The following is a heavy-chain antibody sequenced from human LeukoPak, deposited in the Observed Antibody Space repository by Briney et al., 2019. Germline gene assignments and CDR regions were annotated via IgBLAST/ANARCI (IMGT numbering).Heavy chain of an antibody. CDR2: IYPSDGST. CDR3: ARDQEAFDY. CDR1: GYSFTSNY. J-gene: IGHJ4*02. Sequence: GASVKVPCKASGYSFTSNYIHWVRQAPGQGLEWMGMIYPSDGSTSYAQKFQGRVTVTRDTSTSTVHMELSGLRSEDTAVYYCARDQEAFDYWGQGTLVTVSS. V-gene: IGHV1-46*01.